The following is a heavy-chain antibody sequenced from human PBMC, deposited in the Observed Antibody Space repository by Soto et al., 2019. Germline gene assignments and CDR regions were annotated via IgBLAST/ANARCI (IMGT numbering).Heavy chain of an antibody. CDR1: GDSISSGGLS. V-gene: IGHV4-30-2*06. CDR2: IYYPGLT. D-gene: IGHD6-13*01. Sequence: QLQLQESGSGLLKPSQTLSLNCSVSGDSISSGGLSWNWPRQSPGRGLEWIGYIYYPGLTYYNPSLKSRVSMSLDTSENQVSLSLSSVTAADSAVYYCARGRRSKTATAGTGWFDPWGPGTLVTVSS. J-gene: IGHJ5*02. CDR3: ARGRRSKTATAGTGWFDP.